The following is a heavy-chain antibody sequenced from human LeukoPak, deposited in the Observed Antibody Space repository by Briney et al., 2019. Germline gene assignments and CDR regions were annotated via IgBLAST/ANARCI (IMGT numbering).Heavy chain of an antibody. V-gene: IGHV1-2*06. J-gene: IGHJ4*02. CDR3: ARPGPLRGIGMSVNDY. D-gene: IGHD1-26*01. CDR1: GYTFTGYY. Sequence: ASVKVSCKASGYTFTGYYMPWVRQAPGQGLEWMGRINPNSGGTNYAQKFQGRVTMTRDTSISTAYMELSRLRSDDTAVYYCARPGPLRGIGMSVNDYWGQGTLVTVSS. CDR2: INPNSGGT.